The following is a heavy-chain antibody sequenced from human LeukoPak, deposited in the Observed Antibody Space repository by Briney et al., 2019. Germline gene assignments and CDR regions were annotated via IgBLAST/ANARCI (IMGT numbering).Heavy chain of an antibody. V-gene: IGHV3-53*01. D-gene: IGHD6-19*01. CDR1: GFTVSSNY. Sequence: GGSLRLSCAASGFTVSSNYMSRVRQAPGKGLEWVSVINSGGSTYYTDSVKGRFTISRDNSKNTLYLQMNSLRAEDTAVYYCARHSSGWYYFDYWGQGTLVTVSS. CDR3: ARHSSGWYYFDY. J-gene: IGHJ4*02. CDR2: INSGGST.